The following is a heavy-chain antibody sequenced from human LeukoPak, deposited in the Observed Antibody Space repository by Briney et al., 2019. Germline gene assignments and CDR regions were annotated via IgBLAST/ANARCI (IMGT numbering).Heavy chain of an antibody. CDR2: INSSGRT. Sequence: PSETLSLTCTVSCGDSKSNYYWTWIRQSPGKGLEWIGYIAYINSSGRTNYNPSLKSRISISIDTSKNQLSLNVSSVTAADTNMYYCARPARHCSSGSCTSDWYFGLWGRGTLVTVSS. J-gene: IGHJ2*01. CDR3: ARPARHCSSGSCTSDWYFGL. CDR1: CGDSKSNYY. D-gene: IGHD2-15*01. V-gene: IGHV4-4*08.